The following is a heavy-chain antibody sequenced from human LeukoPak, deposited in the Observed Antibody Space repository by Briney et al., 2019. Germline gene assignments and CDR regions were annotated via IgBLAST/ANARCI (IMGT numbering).Heavy chain of an antibody. V-gene: IGHV3-33*01. J-gene: IGHJ6*02. CDR2: IWYDGSNK. Sequence: GGSLRLSCAASGFTFSSYGMHWVRQAPGKGLEWVAVIWYDGSNKYYADSVKGRFTISRDNSKNTLCLQMNSLRAEDTAVYYCARDHNWNNHVLYGMDVWGQGTTVTVSS. CDR1: GFTFSSYG. CDR3: ARDHNWNNHVLYGMDV. D-gene: IGHD1/OR15-1a*01.